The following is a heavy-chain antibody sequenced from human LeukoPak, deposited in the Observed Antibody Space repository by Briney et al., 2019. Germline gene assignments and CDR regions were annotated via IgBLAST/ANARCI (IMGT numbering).Heavy chain of an antibody. V-gene: IGHV3-66*01. D-gene: IGHD3-22*01. CDR1: GFTVSSNY. Sequence: GGSLRLSCAASGFTVSSNYMSWVRQAPGKGLEWVSVIYSGGGTYYADSVKGRFTISRDNSKNTLYLQMNSLRAEDTAVYYCARSPYIDTSGYYFGGDQYWGQGTLVTVSS. CDR2: IYSGGGT. J-gene: IGHJ1*01. CDR3: ARSPYIDTSGYYFGGDQY.